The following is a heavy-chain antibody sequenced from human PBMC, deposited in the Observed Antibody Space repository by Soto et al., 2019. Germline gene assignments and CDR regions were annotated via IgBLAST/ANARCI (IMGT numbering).Heavy chain of an antibody. CDR2: INSDGSST. Sequence: EVQLVESGGGLVQPGGSLRLSCAASGFTFSSYWMHWVRQAPGKGLVWVSRINSDGSSTTYADSVKGRFTISRDNXKNTLYLQMNSLRAEDTAVYYCARGRAAAPLCFDYWGQGTLVTVSS. J-gene: IGHJ4*02. D-gene: IGHD6-13*01. CDR3: ARGRAAAPLCFDY. V-gene: IGHV3-74*01. CDR1: GFTFSSYW.